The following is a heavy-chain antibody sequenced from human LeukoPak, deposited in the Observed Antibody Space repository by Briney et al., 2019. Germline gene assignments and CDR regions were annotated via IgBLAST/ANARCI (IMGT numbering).Heavy chain of an antibody. D-gene: IGHD6-19*01. J-gene: IGHJ5*02. CDR1: GFTFSNYA. CDR3: AKGSGSGWYGWFAP. Sequence: GGSLRLSCAASGFTFSNYAMSWVRQAPGKGLEWVSSIDASGGATYYADSVKGRFTISRDNSKNTFYLQMNSLRAEDTAVYSCAKGSGSGWYGWFAPWGHGTLVTFSS. V-gene: IGHV3-23*01. CDR2: IDASGGAT.